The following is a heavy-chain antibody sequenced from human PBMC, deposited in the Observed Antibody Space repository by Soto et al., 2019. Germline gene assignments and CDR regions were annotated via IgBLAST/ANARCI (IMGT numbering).Heavy chain of an antibody. CDR1: GGSISGYY. D-gene: IGHD6-13*01. V-gene: IGHV4-59*07. CDR2: IYYRGST. J-gene: IGHJ6*02. CDR3: ARQQLLPFYYALDV. Sequence: QVQLRESGPGLVKPSDTLSLTCTVSGGSISGYYWSWIRQSPGKGLEYIGHIYYRGSTNYNPSLKSRVTMSVDTSRNQFALKVNSVSAADTAVYYCARQQLLPFYYALDVWGQGPTVTVSS.